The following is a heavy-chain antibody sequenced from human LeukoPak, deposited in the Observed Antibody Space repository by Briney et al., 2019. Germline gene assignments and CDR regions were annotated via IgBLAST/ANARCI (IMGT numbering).Heavy chain of an antibody. CDR3: AKDSVTIFGVADY. J-gene: IGHJ4*02. CDR2: ISYDGSNT. D-gene: IGHD3-3*01. Sequence: AVISYDGSNTYYAESVKGRLTISRDNSKNTLYLQMNSLRAEDTAVYYCAKDSVTIFGVADYWGQGTLVTVSS. V-gene: IGHV3-30-3*02.